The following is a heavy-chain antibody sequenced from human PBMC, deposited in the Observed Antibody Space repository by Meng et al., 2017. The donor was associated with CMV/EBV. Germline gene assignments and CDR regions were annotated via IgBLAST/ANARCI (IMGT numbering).Heavy chain of an antibody. CDR1: GFSLSTSGVG. V-gene: IGHV2-5*02. J-gene: IGHJ4*02. CDR3: AHSGYYYDSSGYRIDY. Sequence: QITLKESGPTLVKPTQTLTLTCPFSGFSLSTSGVGVGWIRQPPGKALEWLALIYWDDDKRYSPSLKSRLTITKDTSKNQVVLTMTNMDPVDTATYYCAHSGYYYDSSGYRIDYWGQGTLVTVSS. CDR2: IYWDDDK. D-gene: IGHD3-22*01.